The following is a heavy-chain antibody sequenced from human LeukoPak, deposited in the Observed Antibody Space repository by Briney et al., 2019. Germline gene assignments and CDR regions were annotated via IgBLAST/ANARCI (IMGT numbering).Heavy chain of an antibody. CDR2: INPNSGGT. CDR1: GYTFSGYY. V-gene: IGHV1-2*04. D-gene: IGHD3-22*01. CDR3: ARSSVLYYYDSSGYNSWFDP. Sequence: ASVKVSCKASGYTFSGYYMHWVRQAPGQGLEWMGWINPNSGGTNYAQKFQGWVTMTRDTSISTAYMELSRLRSDDTAVYYCARSSVLYYYDSSGYNSWFDPWGQGTLVTVSS. J-gene: IGHJ5*02.